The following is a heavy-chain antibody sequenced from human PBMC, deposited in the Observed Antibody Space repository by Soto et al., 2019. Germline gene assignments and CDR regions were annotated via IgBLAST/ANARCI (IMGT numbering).Heavy chain of an antibody. Sequence: SVKVSCKASGGTFSSYAISWVRQAPGQGLEWMGRIIPFIGTANYAQKFQGRVTITADESTSTAYMELTSLRSEDTAVYYCARVVVTTVPASYYYGMDVWGHGTTVTVSS. CDR3: ARVVVTTVPASYYYGMDV. D-gene: IGHD4-4*01. J-gene: IGHJ6*02. CDR1: GGTFSSYA. V-gene: IGHV1-69*11. CDR2: IIPFIGTA.